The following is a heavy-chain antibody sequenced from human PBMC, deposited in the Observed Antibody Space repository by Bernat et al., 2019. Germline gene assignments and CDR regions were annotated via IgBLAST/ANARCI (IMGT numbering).Heavy chain of an antibody. Sequence: EVQLVETGGGLIQPGGSLRLSCAASGFTVSSNYMSWVRQALGKGLEWVSVIYSGGSTYYADSVKGRFTISRDNSKNTLYLQMNSLRAEDTAVYYCARAGGIAVAVLGDWCQGTLVTVSS. D-gene: IGHD6-19*01. V-gene: IGHV3-53*02. CDR1: GFTVSSNY. CDR2: IYSGGST. J-gene: IGHJ4*02. CDR3: ARAGGIAVAVLGD.